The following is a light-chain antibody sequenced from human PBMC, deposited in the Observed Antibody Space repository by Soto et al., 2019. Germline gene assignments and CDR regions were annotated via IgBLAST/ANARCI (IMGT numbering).Light chain of an antibody. J-gene: IGKJ5*01. Sequence: DIQVTQYPSSVPASVGDRVTITCQASQDIAGYLAWYQHKTGRNPELLIHGASRLQSGVPARFSGSGSGTDFTLSINSLQPEEFATYYCQQAYSFPITFGQGTRLEIK. CDR1: QDIAGY. CDR3: QQAYSFPIT. CDR2: GAS. V-gene: IGKV1D-12*01.